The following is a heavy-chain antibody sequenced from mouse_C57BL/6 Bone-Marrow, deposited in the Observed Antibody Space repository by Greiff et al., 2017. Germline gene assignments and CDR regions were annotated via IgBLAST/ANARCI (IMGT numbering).Heavy chain of an antibody. CDR3: ATTVVYYWAMDD. V-gene: IGHV1-69*01. J-gene: IGHJ4*01. CDR2: IDPSDSYT. Sequence: QVQLQQPGAELVMPGASVKLSCKASGYTFTSYWMHWVKQRPGQGLEWIGEIDPSDSYTNYNQKFKGKSTLTVDKSSSTAYMQLSSLTSEDSAVYYCATTVVYYWAMDDWGQGTSVTVSS. CDR1: GYTFTSYW. D-gene: IGHD2-2*01.